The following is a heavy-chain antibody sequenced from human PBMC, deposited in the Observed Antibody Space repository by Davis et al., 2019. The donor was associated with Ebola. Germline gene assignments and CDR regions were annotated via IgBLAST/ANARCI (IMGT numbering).Heavy chain of an antibody. D-gene: IGHD2-2*01. V-gene: IGHV3-74*01. J-gene: IGHJ6*02. CDR1: GFTFSDNW. CDR2: INRDGTTK. Sequence: GESLKISCRVSGFTFSDNWMTWVRQVPGKGLVWVSSINRDGTTKTYADSVKGRFTVSRDNAKSTLYLQMNSLRVEDTAIYYCARDTSHQLPHWLYYFYGMDVWGQGTTVTVSS. CDR3: ARDTSHQLPHWLYYFYGMDV.